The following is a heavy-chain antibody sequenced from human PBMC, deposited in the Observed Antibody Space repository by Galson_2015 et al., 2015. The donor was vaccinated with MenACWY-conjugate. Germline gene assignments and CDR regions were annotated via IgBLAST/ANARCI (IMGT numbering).Heavy chain of an antibody. CDR3: TRDSSYSNDY. D-gene: IGHD6-13*01. V-gene: IGHV3-74*03. J-gene: IGHJ4*02. Sequence: SLRLSCAASGFAFSGYRMNWVRQVPGKGLVWVSHIKRDGTVTTYADSVEGRFTISRDNAKNTLYLQMNSLRAEVTAVYYCTRDSSYSNDYWVQETLVAVSS. CDR2: IKRDGTVT. CDR1: GFAFSGYR.